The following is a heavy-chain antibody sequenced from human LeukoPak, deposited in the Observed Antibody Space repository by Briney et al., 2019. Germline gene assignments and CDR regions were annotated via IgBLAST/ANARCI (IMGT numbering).Heavy chain of an antibody. Sequence: GGSLRLSCAASGFTFSSYGMSWVRQAPGKGLEWVSGISGSGGSTYYADSVKGRFTISRDNSKNTLYLQMNSLRAEDTAVYYCANWEYSSGWYVIDYWGQGTLVTVSS. CDR3: ANWEYSSGWYVIDY. J-gene: IGHJ4*02. D-gene: IGHD6-19*01. V-gene: IGHV3-23*01. CDR2: ISGSGGST. CDR1: GFTFSSYG.